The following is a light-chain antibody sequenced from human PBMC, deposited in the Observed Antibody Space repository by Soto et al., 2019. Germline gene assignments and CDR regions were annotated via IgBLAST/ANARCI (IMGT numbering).Light chain of an antibody. V-gene: IGKV1-33*01. CDR1: QDINNY. CDR3: QHYDNLPRVT. CDR2: DAS. Sequence: DIQMTQSPSSLSASVGDRVTITCQASQDINNYLIWYQQKPGKAPKLLIYDASNLETGVPSRFSGSGSGTDFILTTSSLQPEDNATSYYQHYDNLPRVTFGPGTKVEIK. J-gene: IGKJ3*01.